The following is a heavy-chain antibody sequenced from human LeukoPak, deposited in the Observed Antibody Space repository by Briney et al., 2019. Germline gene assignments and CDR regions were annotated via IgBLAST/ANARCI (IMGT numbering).Heavy chain of an antibody. J-gene: IGHJ4*02. CDR1: VGSGFSFSDA. Sequence: CVGSGFSFSDAWMSWVRQAPGKGLEWIGSIYYSGSTYYNPSLKSRVTISVDTSKNQFSLKLSSVTAADTAVYYCARLPSSSWYTPQIDYWGQGTLVTVSS. D-gene: IGHD6-13*01. V-gene: IGHV4-39*01. CDR2: IYYSGST. CDR3: ARLPSSSWYTPQIDY.